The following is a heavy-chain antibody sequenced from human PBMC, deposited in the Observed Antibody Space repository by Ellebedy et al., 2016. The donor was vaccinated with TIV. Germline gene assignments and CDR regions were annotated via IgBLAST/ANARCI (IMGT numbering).Heavy chain of an antibody. V-gene: IGHV1-2*02. D-gene: IGHD3-3*01. J-gene: IGHJ4*02. CDR1: GYTFTDFY. Sequence: ASVKVSXXASGYTFTDFYLHWVRQAPGQGPEWMGWINPNGGSSNYAQKFQGRVIMTRDTSISTAYMELSSLKSDDTAVYYCARDLTTFGLLIRTLDYWGQGTLVTVSS. CDR2: INPNGGSS. CDR3: ARDLTTFGLLIRTLDY.